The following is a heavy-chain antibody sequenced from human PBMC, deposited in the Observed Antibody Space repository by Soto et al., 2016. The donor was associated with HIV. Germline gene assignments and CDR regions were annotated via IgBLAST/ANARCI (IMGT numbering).Heavy chain of an antibody. CDR2: IYYSGST. CDR1: GGSISGSSYY. V-gene: IGHV4-39*01. J-gene: IGHJ4*02. D-gene: IGHD2-21*02. CDR3: AGKPHSSGDYDY. Sequence: QVQLRESGPGLVKPSETLSLTCTVSGGSISGSSYYWVWIRQPPGKGLEWIGSIYYSGSTYYNPSLKSRVTISVDTSKNQFSLKLSSVTATDTAVYYCAGKPHSSGDYDYWGQGTLVTVSS.